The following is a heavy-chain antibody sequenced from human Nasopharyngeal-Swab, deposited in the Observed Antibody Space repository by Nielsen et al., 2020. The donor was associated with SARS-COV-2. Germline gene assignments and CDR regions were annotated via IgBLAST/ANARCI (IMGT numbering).Heavy chain of an antibody. CDR3: ARDRNVLRYFDWLGWFDP. J-gene: IGHJ5*02. Sequence: ASVKVSCKASGYTFTSYAMHWVRQAPGQRLEWMGWINAGNGNTKYSQKFQDRVTITRDTSASTAYMELSSLRSEDTAVYYRARDRNVLRYFDWLGWFDPWGQGTLVTVSS. CDR1: GYTFTSYA. D-gene: IGHD3-9*01. V-gene: IGHV1-3*01. CDR2: INAGNGNT.